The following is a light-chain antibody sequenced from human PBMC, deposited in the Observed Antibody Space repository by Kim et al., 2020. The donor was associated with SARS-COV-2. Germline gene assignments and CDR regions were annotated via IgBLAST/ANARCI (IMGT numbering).Light chain of an antibody. Sequence: SYELTQPPSESVSPGQTISIPCSGDNLGDKFVSWYQQRPGQSPVLVIYQDDKRPSGLPERFSGSNSGNTATLTISGTQALDEGDYYCQAWDSSAVIFGRG. J-gene: IGLJ2*01. CDR2: QDD. V-gene: IGLV3-1*01. CDR3: QAWDSSAVI. CDR1: NLGDKF.